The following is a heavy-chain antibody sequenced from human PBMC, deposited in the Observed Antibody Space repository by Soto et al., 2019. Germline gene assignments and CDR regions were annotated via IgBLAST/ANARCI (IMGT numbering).Heavy chain of an antibody. J-gene: IGHJ6*02. CDR1: GFTFSSYA. D-gene: IGHD6-13*01. CDR3: AKFTGQLKFYYYYGMDV. V-gene: IGHV3-23*01. Sequence: GGSLRLSCAASGFTFSSYAMSWVRQAPGKGLEWVSAISGSGGSTYYADSVKGRFTISRDNSKNTLYLQMNSLRAEDTAVYYCAKFTGQLKFYYYYGMDVWGQGTTVTVSS. CDR2: ISGSGGST.